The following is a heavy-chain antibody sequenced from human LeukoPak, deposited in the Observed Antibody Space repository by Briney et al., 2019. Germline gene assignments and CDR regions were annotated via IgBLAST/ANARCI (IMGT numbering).Heavy chain of an antibody. V-gene: IGHV3-30*02. CDR3: AKDRAHFDY. J-gene: IGHJ4*02. Sequence: GGSLRLSCAASGFTFSSYGMHWVRQAPGKGLEWVAFISYDGSNKYYADSVKGRFTISRDNSKNTLYLQVNSPRAEDTAVYYCAKDRAHFDYWGQGTLVTVSS. CDR2: ISYDGSNK. CDR1: GFTFSSYG.